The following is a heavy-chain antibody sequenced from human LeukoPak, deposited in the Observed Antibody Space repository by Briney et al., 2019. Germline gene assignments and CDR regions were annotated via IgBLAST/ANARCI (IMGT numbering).Heavy chain of an antibody. Sequence: ASVKVSCKASGYTFTGYYMHWVRQAPGQGLEWMGWINPNSGGTNYAQKFQGRVTMTRDTSISTAYMELSRLRSDDTAVYYCARDPFPLITIFGVVPGYWGQGTLVTVSS. CDR2: INPNSGGT. J-gene: IGHJ4*02. D-gene: IGHD3-3*01. V-gene: IGHV1-2*02. CDR3: ARDPFPLITIFGVVPGY. CDR1: GYTFTGYY.